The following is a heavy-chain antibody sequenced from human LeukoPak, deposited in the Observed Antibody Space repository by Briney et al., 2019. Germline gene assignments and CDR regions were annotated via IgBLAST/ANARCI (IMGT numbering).Heavy chain of an antibody. Sequence: GASVKVSCKASGYTFTGYYMHWVRQAPGQGLEWMGWINPNSGGTNSAQKFQGRVTMTRDTSISTAYMELSRLRSDDTAVYYCARGRYYGSGSYYVWFDPWGQGTLVTVSS. CDR2: INPNSGGT. J-gene: IGHJ5*02. D-gene: IGHD3-10*01. CDR3: ARGRYYGSGSYYVWFDP. V-gene: IGHV1-2*02. CDR1: GYTFTGYY.